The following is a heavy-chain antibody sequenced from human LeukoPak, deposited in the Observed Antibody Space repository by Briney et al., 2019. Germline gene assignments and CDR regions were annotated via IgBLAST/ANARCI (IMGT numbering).Heavy chain of an antibody. CDR1: GFTFSIYA. D-gene: IGHD3-22*01. J-gene: IGHJ4*02. CDR3: ARDRPNYYGSDGHYYRRDGDY. Sequence: GGSLRLSCAASGFTFSIYAMSWVRQAPGKGLQWVSSITSRGESTWYVDSVKGRLTITRDNSENTLYLQMHSLRAEDTAVYYCARDRPNYYGSDGHYYRRDGDYWGRGTLVRVSS. CDR2: ITSRGEST. V-gene: IGHV3-23*01.